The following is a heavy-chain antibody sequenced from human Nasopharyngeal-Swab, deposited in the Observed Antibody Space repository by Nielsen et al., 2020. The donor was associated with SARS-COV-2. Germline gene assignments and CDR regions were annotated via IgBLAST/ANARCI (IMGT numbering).Heavy chain of an antibody. V-gene: IGHV6-1*01. Sequence: SRQCPSRGLEGLRRTYYRSKWYNDYAASVKSRITINPDTSKNQFSLHLNSVTPEDTAVYYCARARGAYGDYYYYYYTDVWGKGTTVTVSS. CDR3: ARARGAYGDYYYYYYTDV. J-gene: IGHJ6*03. CDR2: TYYRSKWYN. D-gene: IGHD4-17*01.